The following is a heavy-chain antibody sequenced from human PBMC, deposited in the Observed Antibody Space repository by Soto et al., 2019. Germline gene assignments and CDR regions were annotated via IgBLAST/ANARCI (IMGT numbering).Heavy chain of an antibody. V-gene: IGHV2-5*02. CDR2: VYWDDDK. J-gene: IGHJ4*02. Sequence: QITLKESGPTLVKPTQTLTLTCTFSGFSLSSSGVGVGWIRQPPGKALEWLALVYWDDDKRYSQSLKSRLTITKDTSKNQVVLTMTNMDPVDTATYYCARGTLGMYRDWGQGTLVTXSS. CDR3: ARGTLGMYRD. D-gene: IGHD3-16*01. CDR1: GFSLSSSGVG.